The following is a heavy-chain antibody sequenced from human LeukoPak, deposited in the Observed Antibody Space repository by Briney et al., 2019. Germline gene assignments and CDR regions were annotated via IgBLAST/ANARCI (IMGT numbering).Heavy chain of an antibody. CDR1: GFTFGSFS. J-gene: IGHJ4*02. CDR2: ISSSSSYI. V-gene: IGHV3-21*01. CDR3: ARDQGHVDY. Sequence: PGGSLRLSCAASGFTFGSFSMNWVRQAPGKGLDWVSSISSSSSYIYYADSVKGRFTISRDNAKNSLYLQMNSLRAEDTAVYHCARDQGHVDYWGQGTLVTVSS.